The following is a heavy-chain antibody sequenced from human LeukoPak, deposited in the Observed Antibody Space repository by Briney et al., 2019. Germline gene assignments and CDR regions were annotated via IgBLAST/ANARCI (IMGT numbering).Heavy chain of an antibody. CDR2: ISGSGGST. D-gene: IGHD2-2*01. V-gene: IGHV3-23*01. Sequence: GGSLRLSCAASGFTFSSYAMSWVRQAPGKGLEWVSAISGSGGSTYYADSVKGRFTISRDNSKNTLYLQMNSLRAEDTAVYYCAKTRFRALPYCSSTSCYGGFNYWGQGTLVTVSS. CDR3: AKTRFRALPYCSSTSCYGGFNY. CDR1: GFTFSSYA. J-gene: IGHJ4*02.